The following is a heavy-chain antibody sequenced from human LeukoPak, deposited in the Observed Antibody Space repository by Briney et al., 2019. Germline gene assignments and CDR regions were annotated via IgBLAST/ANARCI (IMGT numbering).Heavy chain of an antibody. CDR3: ARPGSYGSGSYSWFDP. J-gene: IGHJ5*02. D-gene: IGHD3-10*01. CDR2: IRGSGGST. V-gene: IGHV3-23*01. CDR1: GFTFSDFA. Sequence: QAGGSLRLSCAASGFTFSDFAMSWVRQAPGKGLEWVSTIRGSGGSTYYADSVKGRFTISRDNSKNTLYLQMNSLRAEDTAVYYCARPGSYGSGSYSWFDPWGQGTLVTVSS.